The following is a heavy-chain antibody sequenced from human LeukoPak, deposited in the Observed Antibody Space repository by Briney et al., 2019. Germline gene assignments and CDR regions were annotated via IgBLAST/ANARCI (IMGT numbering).Heavy chain of an antibody. CDR3: ARLGSGWSFDF. CDR1: GLSVNNFV. Sequence: PGGSLRLSCVVSGLSVNNFVLDWVRQAPGKGLEWVAVIWYDGSNKYYADSVKGRFTISRDNSKNTLSLQMNSLRAEDTAVYYCARLGSGWSFDFWGQGTLVAVSS. D-gene: IGHD6-19*01. CDR2: IWYDGSNK. V-gene: IGHV3-33*01. J-gene: IGHJ4*02.